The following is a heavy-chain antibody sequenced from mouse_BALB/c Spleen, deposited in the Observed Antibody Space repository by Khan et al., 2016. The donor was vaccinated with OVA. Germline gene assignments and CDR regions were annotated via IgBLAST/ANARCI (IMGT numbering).Heavy chain of an antibody. CDR3: ARRTTGYARDY. J-gene: IGHJ4*01. V-gene: IGHV1-4*01. CDR2: INPRSGYT. D-gene: IGHD2-14*01. CDR1: GYTFTSNT. Sequence: QVQLKQSGAELARPGAPVKMSCEASGYTFTSNTMHWVKQRPGQGLEWIGYINPRSGYTNYNQKFKDKATLTADKSSSTAYMQLSSLTSEDSAVYYCARRTTGYARDYWGQGTSVIVSS.